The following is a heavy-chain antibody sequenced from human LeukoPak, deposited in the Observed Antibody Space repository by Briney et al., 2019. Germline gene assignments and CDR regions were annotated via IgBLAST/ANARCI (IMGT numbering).Heavy chain of an antibody. V-gene: IGHV1-2*04. CDR1: GYTFTSYG. J-gene: IGHJ6*02. CDR2: INPNSGGT. CDR3: ARNRVRGVTYYGMDV. D-gene: IGHD3-10*01. Sequence: ASVKVSCKASGYTFTSYGISWVRQAPAQGLEWMGWINPNSGGTNYAQKFQGWVTMTRDTSISTAYMELSRLRSDDTAVYYCARNRVRGVTYYGMDVWGQGTTVTVSS.